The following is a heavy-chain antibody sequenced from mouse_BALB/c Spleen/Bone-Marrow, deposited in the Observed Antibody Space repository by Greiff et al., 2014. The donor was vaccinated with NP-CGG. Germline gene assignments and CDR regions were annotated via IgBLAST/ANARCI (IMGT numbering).Heavy chain of an antibody. CDR2: ISDGGSYT. V-gene: IGHV5-4*02. CDR3: ARSGERYGATDY. CDR1: GFTFSDYY. D-gene: IGHD2-10*02. Sequence: VQLKESGGGLVKPGGSLKLSCAASGFTFSDYYMCWIRQTPEKRLEWVATISDGGSYTYYPDSVKGRFTISRDNAKNSLYLQMSSLKSEDTAMYYCARSGERYGATDYWGQGTSVTVSS. J-gene: IGHJ4*01.